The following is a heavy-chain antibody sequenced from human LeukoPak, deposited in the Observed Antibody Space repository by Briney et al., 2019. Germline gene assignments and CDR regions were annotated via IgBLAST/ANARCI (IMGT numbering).Heavy chain of an antibody. CDR1: GFTFTDFF. V-gene: IGHV3-7*01. Sequence: HPGGSLRLSCVASGFTFTDFFMSWVRQAPGKGLEWVASTKHNGGEKYYVDSVKGRFTISRDNAKNSLYLEMSSLRVEDTAVYYCARDRGWRTTGYYLYHFDYWGQGTLVTFAS. J-gene: IGHJ4*02. CDR2: TKHNGGEK. CDR3: ARDRGWRTTGYYLYHFDY. D-gene: IGHD3-9*01.